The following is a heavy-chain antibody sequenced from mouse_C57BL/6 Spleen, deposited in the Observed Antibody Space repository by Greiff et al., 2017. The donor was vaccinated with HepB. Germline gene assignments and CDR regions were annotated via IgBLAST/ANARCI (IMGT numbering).Heavy chain of an antibody. D-gene: IGHD1-1*01. CDR2: IRNKANGYTT. J-gene: IGHJ4*01. CDR1: GFTFTDYY. Sequence: EVKLVESGGGLVQPGGSLSLSCAASGFTFTDYYMSWVRQPPGKALEWLGFIRNKANGYTTEYSASVKGRFTISRDNSQSILYLQMNALRAEDSATYYCARCSTTVVATGDAMDYWGQGTSVTVSS. V-gene: IGHV7-3*01. CDR3: ARCSTTVVATGDAMDY.